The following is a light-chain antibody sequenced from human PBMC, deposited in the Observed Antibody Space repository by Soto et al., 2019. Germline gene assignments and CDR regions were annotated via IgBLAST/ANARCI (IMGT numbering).Light chain of an antibody. Sequence: DIQLTQSPSSVSASVGDRVTITCRASQGLSSWLAWYQQKPGKAPKLHIYPASTVQSGVPSRFSGSGSGTDFTLTISSLQPEDFATYYCQQANIFPITFGQGTRLEIK. CDR3: QQANIFPIT. J-gene: IGKJ5*01. CDR2: PAS. V-gene: IGKV1D-12*01. CDR1: QGLSSW.